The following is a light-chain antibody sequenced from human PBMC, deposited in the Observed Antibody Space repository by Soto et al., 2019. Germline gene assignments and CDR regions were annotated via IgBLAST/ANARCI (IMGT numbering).Light chain of an antibody. J-gene: IGLJ2*01. CDR2: EGS. CDR3: CSYAGSSTHVV. CDR1: SSDVGSYNL. V-gene: IGLV2-23*01. Sequence: QSALTQPASVSGSPGQSITFSCTGTSSDVGSYNLVSWYQQHPGKAPKLMIYEGSKRPSGVSNRFSGSKSGNTASLTISGLQAEDEADYYCCSYAGSSTHVVFGGGTQLTVL.